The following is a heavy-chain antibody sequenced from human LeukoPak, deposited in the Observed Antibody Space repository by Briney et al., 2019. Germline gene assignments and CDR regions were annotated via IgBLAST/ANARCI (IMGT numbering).Heavy chain of an antibody. D-gene: IGHD3-9*01. CDR2: ISDNGSP. CDR3: ARDHWLKSSNTWYYHGLDV. CDR1: GGSIRGYY. V-gene: IGHV4-59*01. Sequence: SETLSLTCSVSGGSIRGYYWTWMRQPPGKGLEWIGYISDNGSPSYNPSLKSRVSISIDTSKNLLFLHLISVAAADTAVYYCARDHWLKSSNTWYYHGLDVWGQGTTVTVSS. J-gene: IGHJ6*02.